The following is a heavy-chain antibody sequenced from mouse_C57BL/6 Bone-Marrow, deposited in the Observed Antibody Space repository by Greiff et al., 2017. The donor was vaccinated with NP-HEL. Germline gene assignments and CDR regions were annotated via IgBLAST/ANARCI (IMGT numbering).Heavy chain of an antibody. V-gene: IGHV5-9-1*02. CDR1: GFTFSSYA. CDR2: ISSGGDYI. D-gene: IGHD2-3*01. Sequence: EVNLVESGEGLVKPGGSLKLSCAASGFTFSSYAMSWVRQTPEKRLEWVAYISSGGDYIYYADTVKGRFTISRDNARNTLYLQMSSLKSEDTAMYYCTRDEGLLRAMDYWGQGTSVTVSS. J-gene: IGHJ4*01. CDR3: TRDEGLLRAMDY.